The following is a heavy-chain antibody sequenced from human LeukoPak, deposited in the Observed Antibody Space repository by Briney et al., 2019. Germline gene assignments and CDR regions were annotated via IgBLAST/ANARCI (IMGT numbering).Heavy chain of an antibody. V-gene: IGHV4-59*01. D-gene: IGHD3-10*01. Sequence: SETLSLTCTVSGGSISSYYWSWVRQPPGKGLEWIGYIYYSGSTNYNPSLKGRVTISVDTSKSQLSLKLSSVTAADTAVYYCARVNTMVRGAQLNFFDYWGQGSLVTVSS. J-gene: IGHJ4*02. CDR2: IYYSGST. CDR1: GGSISSYY. CDR3: ARVNTMVRGAQLNFFDY.